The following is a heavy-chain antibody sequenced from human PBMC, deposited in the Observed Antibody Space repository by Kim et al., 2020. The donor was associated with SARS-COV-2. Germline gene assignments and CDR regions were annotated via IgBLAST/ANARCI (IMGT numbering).Heavy chain of an antibody. D-gene: IGHD4-17*01. CDR3: SGWRMLTTENWFDP. V-gene: IGHV4-34*01. Sequence: NPSLKSRVTISVDTGKNQFSLKVSSVTAADSAVYYGSGWRMLTTENWFDPWGQGTLVTVSA. J-gene: IGHJ5*02.